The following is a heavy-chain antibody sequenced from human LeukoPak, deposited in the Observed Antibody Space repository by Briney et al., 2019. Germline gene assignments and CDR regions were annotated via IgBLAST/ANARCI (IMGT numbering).Heavy chain of an antibody. CDR3: AKSLNPTVLSFDY. V-gene: IGHV3-23*01. Sequence: GGSLRLSCAASGFTFSSYWMSWVRQAPGKGLKWVSAISGSGGSTYYADSVKGRFTISRDNSKNTLYLQMDSLRAEDTAVYYCAKSLNPTVLSFDYWGQGTLVTVSS. CDR2: ISGSGGST. J-gene: IGHJ4*02. D-gene: IGHD1-14*01. CDR1: GFTFSSYW.